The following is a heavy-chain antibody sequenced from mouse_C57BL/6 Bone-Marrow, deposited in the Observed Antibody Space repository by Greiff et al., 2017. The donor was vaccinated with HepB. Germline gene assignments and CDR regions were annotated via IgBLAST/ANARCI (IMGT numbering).Heavy chain of an antibody. CDR1: GYTFTSYW. J-gene: IGHJ2*01. CDR3: ARSVYYDY. CDR2: SYPGSGST. Sequence: QVQLQQPGAELVKPGASVKMSCKASGYTFTSYWITWVKQGPGQGLEWIGDSYPGSGSTNYNEKFKSKATLTVDKSSSTAYMQLSSLTSEDSAVYYCARSVYYDYWGQGTTLTVSS. V-gene: IGHV1-55*01.